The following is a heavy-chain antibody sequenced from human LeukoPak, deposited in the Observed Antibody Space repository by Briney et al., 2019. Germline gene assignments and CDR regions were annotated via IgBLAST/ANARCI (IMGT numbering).Heavy chain of an antibody. V-gene: IGHV3-23*01. CDR3: AKTGVGYCTGGSCSASDY. CDR1: GFTFSSYA. J-gene: IGHJ4*02. Sequence: GGSLRLSCAASGFTFSSYAMSWVRQAPGKGLEWVSAISGSGGSTNYADSVKGRFTISRDNSKNTLYLQMNSLRAEDTAVFYCAKTGVGYCTGGSCSASDYWGQGTLVTVSS. D-gene: IGHD2-15*01. CDR2: ISGSGGST.